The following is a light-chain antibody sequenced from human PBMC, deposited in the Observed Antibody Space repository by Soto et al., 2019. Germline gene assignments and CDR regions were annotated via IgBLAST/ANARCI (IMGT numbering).Light chain of an antibody. J-gene: IGKJ1*01. V-gene: IGKV1-5*03. CDR1: QSVGNR. Sequence: DIQMTQSPSTLSASIGDSVTLTCRASQSVGNRLAWYQQKPGKAPKLLIYKASSLQSGVPSRFSGSGSGTEFTLTISSLQPDDFATYYCQQNAITPPWTFGQGTKVDI. CDR3: QQNAITPPWT. CDR2: KAS.